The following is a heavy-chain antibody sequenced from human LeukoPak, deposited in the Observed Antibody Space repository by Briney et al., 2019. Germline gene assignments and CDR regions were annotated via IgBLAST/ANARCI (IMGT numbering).Heavy chain of an antibody. CDR2: ITNSGSNM. CDR1: GFTFGNSA. V-gene: IGHV3-21*06. J-gene: IGHJ4*02. CDR3: VRRSSFDY. Sequence: GSLRLSREVSGFTFGNSAMSRVRQAPGKGLEWVSSITNSGSNMFYADFVKGRFTISRDNAKNSLYLQMNSLRVEDTAVYYCVRRSSFDYWGRGTLVTVSS.